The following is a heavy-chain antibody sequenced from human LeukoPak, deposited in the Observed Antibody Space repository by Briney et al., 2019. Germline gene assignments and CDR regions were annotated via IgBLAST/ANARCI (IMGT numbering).Heavy chain of an antibody. J-gene: IGHJ4*02. V-gene: IGHV3-21*01. CDR2: ISSTGNYI. D-gene: IGHD5-24*01. CDR1: GFTLSSYT. CDR3: ARDFGEMPNY. Sequence: PGESLRLSRAASGFTLSSYTMNWVRQAPGKGLEWVSSISSTGNYIYYADSVKGRFNISRDSAKNSLCLQMNSLRAEDTAVYYCARDFGEMPNYWGQGTLVTVSS.